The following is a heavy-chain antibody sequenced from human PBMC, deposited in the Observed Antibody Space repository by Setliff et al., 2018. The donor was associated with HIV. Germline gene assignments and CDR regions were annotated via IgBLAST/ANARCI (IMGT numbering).Heavy chain of an antibody. CDR2: ISAYNGNT. D-gene: IGHD4-17*01. CDR3: ARLMLEVTVTTVWFDP. CDR1: GYTFTSYG. Sequence: ASVKVSCKASGYTFTSYGISWVRQTPGQGLEWMGWISAYNGNTNYAQKLQGSVTMTADTSTSTAYMELRSLRSDDTAVYYCARLMLEVTVTTVWFDPWGQGTLVTVSS. V-gene: IGHV1-18*01. J-gene: IGHJ5*02.